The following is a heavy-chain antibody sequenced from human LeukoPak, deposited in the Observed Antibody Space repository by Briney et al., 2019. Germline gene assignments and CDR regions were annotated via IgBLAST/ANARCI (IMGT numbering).Heavy chain of an antibody. CDR2: IKQDGSEK. D-gene: IGHD6-13*01. CDR3: ARGFSSSFDY. CDR1: GFTFSSYA. V-gene: IGHV3-7*04. Sequence: GGSLRLSCAASGFTFSSYAMNWVRQAPGKGLEWVAKIKQDGSEKYYVDSVKGRFTISRDNAKNSLYLQMSSLRAEDTAVYCCARGFSSSFDYWGQGSLVTVSS. J-gene: IGHJ4*02.